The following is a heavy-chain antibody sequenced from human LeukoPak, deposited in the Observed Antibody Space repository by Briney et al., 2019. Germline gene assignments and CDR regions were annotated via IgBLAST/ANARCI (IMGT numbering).Heavy chain of an antibody. Sequence: SETLSLTCAVSGGSISSGGYSWSWIRQPPGEGLEWIGYIYHSGGTYYNPSLKSRVTISVDRSKNQFSLKLSSVTAADTAVYYCARGYGDYEIGYYFDYWGQGTLVTVSS. CDR1: GGSISSGGYS. CDR3: ARGYGDYEIGYYFDY. D-gene: IGHD4-17*01. J-gene: IGHJ4*02. CDR2: IYHSGGT. V-gene: IGHV4-30-2*01.